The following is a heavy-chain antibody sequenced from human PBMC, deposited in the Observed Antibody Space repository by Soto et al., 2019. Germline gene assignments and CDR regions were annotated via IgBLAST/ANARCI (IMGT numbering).Heavy chain of an antibody. V-gene: IGHV1-46*01. CDR3: ARVFQIYAFDI. CDR2: INPNGGST. Sequence: GTPAEVSSKASRLTITSSYIYSGRQAPGQGLEWMGIINPNGGSTTYAQRFQGRVTMTRDTSTSTIYMDLSNLRSEDTAVYYCARVFQIYAFDIWGQGRMVTVS. J-gene: IGHJ3*02. CDR1: RLTITSSY.